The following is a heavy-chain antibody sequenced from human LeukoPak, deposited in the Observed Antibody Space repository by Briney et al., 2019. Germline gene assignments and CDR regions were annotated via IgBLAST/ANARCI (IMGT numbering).Heavy chain of an antibody. CDR1: GFTFSNYA. D-gene: IGHD3-10*02. Sequence: GGSLRLSCVTSGFTFSNYAMTWVRQAPGEGLEWVGFIRGKAAGGTTDYAASVKGRFTISGDDSKSIAYLQMNSLRTEDTAVYYCSRGLVRGVMNYWGQGTLVTVSS. CDR3: SRGLVRGVMNY. CDR2: IRGKAAGGTT. V-gene: IGHV3-49*04. J-gene: IGHJ4*02.